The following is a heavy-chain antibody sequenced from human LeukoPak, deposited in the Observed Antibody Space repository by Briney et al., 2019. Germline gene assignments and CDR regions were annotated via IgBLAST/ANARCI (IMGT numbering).Heavy chain of an antibody. CDR1: GFTVSSNY. J-gene: IGHJ4*02. CDR3: AKDSSWYGISPFDY. CDR2: ISGSGGST. V-gene: IGHV3-23*01. Sequence: PGGSLRLSCAASGFTVSSNYMSWVRQAPGKGLEWVSAISGSGGSTYYADSVKGRFTISRDNSKNTLYLQMNSLRAEDTAVYYCAKDSSWYGISPFDYWGQGTLVTVSS. D-gene: IGHD6-13*01.